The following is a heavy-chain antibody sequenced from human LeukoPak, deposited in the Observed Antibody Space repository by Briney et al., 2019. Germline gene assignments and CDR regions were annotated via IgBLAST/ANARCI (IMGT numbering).Heavy chain of an antibody. J-gene: IGHJ3*02. Sequence: SETLSLTCTVSGCSISSYYWSWIRQPPGRGLEWIGYIYYSGSTNYNPSLKSRVTISVDTSKNQFSLKLSSVTAADTAVYYCARADRLAVADGGCDAFDIWGQGTMVTVSS. CDR2: IYYSGST. V-gene: IGHV4-59*01. D-gene: IGHD6-19*01. CDR1: GCSISSYY. CDR3: ARADRLAVADGGCDAFDI.